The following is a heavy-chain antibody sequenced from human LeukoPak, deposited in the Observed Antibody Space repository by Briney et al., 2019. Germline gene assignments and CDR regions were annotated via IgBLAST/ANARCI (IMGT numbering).Heavy chain of an antibody. CDR1: GGSISSSSYY. J-gene: IGHJ5*02. D-gene: IGHD6-13*01. CDR3: AKGCRSSWYGDWFDP. CDR2: IYYSGST. Sequence: PSETLSLACTVSGGSISSSSYYWGWIRQPPGKGLEWIGSIYYSGSTYYNPSLKSRVTISVDTSKNQFSLKLSSVTAADTAVYYCAKGCRSSWYGDWFDPWGQGTLVTVSS. V-gene: IGHV4-39*07.